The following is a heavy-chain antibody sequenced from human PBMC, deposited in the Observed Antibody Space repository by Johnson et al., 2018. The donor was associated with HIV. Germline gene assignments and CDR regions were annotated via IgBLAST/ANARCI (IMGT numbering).Heavy chain of an antibody. D-gene: IGHD6-19*01. CDR2: ISYDGSNK. J-gene: IGHJ3*02. V-gene: IGHV3-30*03. CDR3: ARAVARGQWLADGYI. Sequence: QVQLVESGGGVVQPGRSLRLSCAASGFTFSGYGMHWVRQAPGKGLEWVAVISYDGSNKYYAESVRGRFTISRDNSKNTLYLQMNSLTTEDTALYYCARAVARGQWLADGYIWGQGTMVTVSS. CDR1: GFTFSGYG.